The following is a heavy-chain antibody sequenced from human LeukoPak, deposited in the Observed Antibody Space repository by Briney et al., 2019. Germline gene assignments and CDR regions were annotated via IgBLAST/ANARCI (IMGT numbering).Heavy chain of an antibody. Sequence: GGSLRLSCAASGFTFSSYAMSWVRQAPGKGLEWVSVISGMGGTTYFADSVKGRFTISRDNSKNTLYLQMNSLRAEDTAVYYCAKAVVPAAMGFYYGMDVWGQGTTVTVSS. CDR1: GFTFSSYA. CDR2: ISGMGGTT. V-gene: IGHV3-23*01. CDR3: AKAVVPAAMGFYYGMDV. D-gene: IGHD2-2*01. J-gene: IGHJ6*02.